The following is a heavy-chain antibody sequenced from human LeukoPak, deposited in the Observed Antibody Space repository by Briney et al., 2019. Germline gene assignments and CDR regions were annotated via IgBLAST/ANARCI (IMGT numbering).Heavy chain of an antibody. J-gene: IGHJ3*02. Sequence: ASVKVSCKASGGTFSSYAISWVRQAPGQGLEWMGGIIPIFGTANYAQKFQGRVTITTDESTSTAYMELSSLRSDDTAVYYCASNIAEPAFDIWGQGTMVTVSS. CDR3: ASNIAEPAFDI. CDR1: GGTFSSYA. V-gene: IGHV1-69*05. CDR2: IIPIFGTA. D-gene: IGHD6-13*01.